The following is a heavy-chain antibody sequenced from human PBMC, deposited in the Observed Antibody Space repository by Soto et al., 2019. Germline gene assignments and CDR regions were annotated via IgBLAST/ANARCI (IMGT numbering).Heavy chain of an antibody. V-gene: IGHV2-5*02. CDR3: AHSPWFGDKLDY. CDR2: IYWDDDK. D-gene: IGHD3-10*01. CDR1: GFSLTTGGVG. J-gene: IGHJ4*01. Sequence: SGPTLVNPTQTLTLTCTFSGFSLTTGGVGVGWIRQPPGKALEWLAVIYWDDDKRYSPSLRTRLTTTKDTSKNQVVLTMTDMDPVDTATYYCAHSPWFGDKLDYWGHGTLVTVSS.